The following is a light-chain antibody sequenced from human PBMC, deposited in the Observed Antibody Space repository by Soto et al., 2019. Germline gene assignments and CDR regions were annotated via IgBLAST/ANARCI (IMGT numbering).Light chain of an antibody. CDR3: RQYGRSLGFA. J-gene: IGKJ4*01. CDR1: QSVSSNF. CDR2: GAS. V-gene: IGKV3-20*01. Sequence: EIVLTQSPGTLSLSPGERGTLSCRASQSVSSNFLAWYQEKPGQAPRLLIYGASSRASGIPDRFSGSGSGTDFTLTISRLEPEDFAVYYCRQYGRSLGFAVGGGTKVEMK.